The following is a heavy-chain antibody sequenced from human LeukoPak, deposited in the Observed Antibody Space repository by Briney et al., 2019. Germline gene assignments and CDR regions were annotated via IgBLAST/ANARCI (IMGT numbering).Heavy chain of an antibody. J-gene: IGHJ4*02. CDR3: AKDRGPFTPPFLIY. Sequence: PGGSLRLSCAASGFTFSSYVMSWVRQAPGKGLEWVSAISGSGGSTYYADSVKGRFTISRDNSKNTLYLQMNSLRAEDTAVYYCAKDRGPFTPPFLIYWGQGTLVTVSS. CDR2: ISGSGGST. V-gene: IGHV3-23*01. D-gene: IGHD3-10*01. CDR1: GFTFSSYV.